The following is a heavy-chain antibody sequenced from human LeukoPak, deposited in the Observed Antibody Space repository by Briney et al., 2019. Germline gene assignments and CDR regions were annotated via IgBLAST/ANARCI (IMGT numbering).Heavy chain of an antibody. CDR1: VGTFSSYA. D-gene: IGHD3-22*01. J-gene: IGHJ4*02. Sequence: SVKVSCKASVGTFSSYAISWVRQAPGQGLEWMGRIIPILGIANYAQKFQGRVTITADKSTSTAYMELSSLRSEDTAVYYCARDNHYYDSSLDYWGQGTLVTVSS. CDR2: IIPILGIA. V-gene: IGHV1-69*04. CDR3: ARDNHYYDSSLDY.